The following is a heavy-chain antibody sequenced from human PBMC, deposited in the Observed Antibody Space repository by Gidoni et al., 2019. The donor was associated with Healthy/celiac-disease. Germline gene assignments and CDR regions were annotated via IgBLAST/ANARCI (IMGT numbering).Heavy chain of an antibody. V-gene: IGHV4-34*01. Sequence: WIGEINHSGSTNYNPSLKSRVTISVDTSKNQFSLKLSSVTAADTAVDYCAREFGSWSPYFDYWGQGTLVTVSS. D-gene: IGHD6-13*01. CDR3: AREFGSWSPYFDY. J-gene: IGHJ4*02. CDR2: INHSGST.